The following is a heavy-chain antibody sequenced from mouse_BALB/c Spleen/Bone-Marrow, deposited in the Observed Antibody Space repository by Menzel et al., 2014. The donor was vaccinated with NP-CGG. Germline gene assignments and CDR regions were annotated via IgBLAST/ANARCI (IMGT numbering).Heavy chain of an antibody. CDR2: INPGSGGT. Sequence: QVQLKESGAELVRPGTSVKVSCKASGYAFTNYLIEWVKQRPGQGLEWIGVINPGSGGTNYNEKFRGKATLTADKSFSTAYMQLSSLTSDDSAVYFCARCLTGTSALDFWGQGTSVTVSS. J-gene: IGHJ4*01. CDR3: ARCLTGTSALDF. D-gene: IGHD4-1*01. V-gene: IGHV1-54*01. CDR1: GYAFTNYL.